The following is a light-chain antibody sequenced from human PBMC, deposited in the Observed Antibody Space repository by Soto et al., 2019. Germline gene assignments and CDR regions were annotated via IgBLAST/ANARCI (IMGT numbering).Light chain of an antibody. J-gene: IGKJ2*01. CDR1: QSVSSSY. V-gene: IGKV3-20*01. Sequence: EIVLTQSPVTLSSSPGERATLSCRASQSVSSSYLAWYQQKPGQAPRLLIYAVSSRATGIPDRFSGSGSGTDFNLTIRRLEPEDFAVYYCQHYGNSPPYTFGQGTKVAIK. CDR3: QHYGNSPPYT. CDR2: AVS.